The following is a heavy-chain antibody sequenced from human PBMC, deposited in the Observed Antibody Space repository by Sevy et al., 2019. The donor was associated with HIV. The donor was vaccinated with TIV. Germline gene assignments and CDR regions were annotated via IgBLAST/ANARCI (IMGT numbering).Heavy chain of an antibody. CDR2: IWDNGSKK. V-gene: IGHV3-33*01. J-gene: IGHJ4*02. CDR1: GFTFRSYG. D-gene: IGHD2-8*01. Sequence: GGSLRLSCAASGFTFRSYGMHWVRQAPGKGLEWVAVIWDNGSKKYYAHSVKGRFTISRDNSKNTLYRQMNSLRAEDTAGYYCARGGYCTNNVCYGSIDYWGRGTLVTVSS. CDR3: ARGGYCTNNVCYGSIDY.